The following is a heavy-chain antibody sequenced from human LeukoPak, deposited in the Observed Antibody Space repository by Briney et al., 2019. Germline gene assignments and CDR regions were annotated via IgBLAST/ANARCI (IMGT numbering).Heavy chain of an antibody. CDR2: VIPYLGII. J-gene: IGHJ5*02. CDR3: ARDTAVAPRSNWFDP. CDR1: GGTFSTDA. D-gene: IGHD6-19*01. V-gene: IGHV1-69*04. Sequence: SVKVSCKASGGTFSTDAISWVRQAPGQGLEWMGRVIPYLGIIDYTQKFQGRNTISADKSPSTAYMQMNSLTSEDTAVYYCARDTAVAPRSNWFDPWGQGTLVTVSS.